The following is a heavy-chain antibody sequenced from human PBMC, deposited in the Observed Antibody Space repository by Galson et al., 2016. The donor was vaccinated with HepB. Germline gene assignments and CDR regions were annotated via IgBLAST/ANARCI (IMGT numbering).Heavy chain of an antibody. CDR2: IYYSGGT. CDR3: ARHLGAGWFDP. V-gene: IGHV4-39*01. D-gene: IGHD1-26*01. J-gene: IGHJ5*02. Sequence: TFNSYAITWVRQAPGKGLEWIGSIYYSGGTYYNPSLKSRVTISVDTSKSRFSLKVNSVTAADTAIYYCARHLGAGWFDPWGQGTLVTVSS. CDR1: TFNSYA.